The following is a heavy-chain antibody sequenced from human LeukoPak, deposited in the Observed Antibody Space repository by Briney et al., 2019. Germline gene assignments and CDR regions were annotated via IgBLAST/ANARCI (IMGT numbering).Heavy chain of an antibody. J-gene: IGHJ4*02. Sequence: GGSLRLSCAASGFTFSSYSMNWVRQAPGKGLEWVSYISSSSSTIYYADSVKGRFTISRDNAKNSLYLQMNSLRAEDTAVYYCAREGYYCDSSGYYYGGSDYWGQGTLVTVSS. D-gene: IGHD3-22*01. CDR1: GFTFSSYS. CDR3: AREGYYCDSSGYYYGGSDY. V-gene: IGHV3-48*01. CDR2: ISSSSSTI.